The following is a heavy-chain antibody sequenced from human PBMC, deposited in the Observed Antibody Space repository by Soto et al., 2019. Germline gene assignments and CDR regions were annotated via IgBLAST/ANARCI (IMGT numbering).Heavy chain of an antibody. CDR2: IYYCGST. CDR1: GFTVSSNY. Sequence: VGSLRLSCAASGFTVSSNYMSWVRQAPGKGLEWVSVIYYCGSTYCADSVKGRFTISRDNSKNTLYLHMGRLRAEDTAMYYCATKARVTNYLYYGMDVWGLGTTVTVSS. V-gene: IGHV3-66*03. CDR3: ATKARVTNYLYYGMDV. J-gene: IGHJ6*02. D-gene: IGHD2-21*02.